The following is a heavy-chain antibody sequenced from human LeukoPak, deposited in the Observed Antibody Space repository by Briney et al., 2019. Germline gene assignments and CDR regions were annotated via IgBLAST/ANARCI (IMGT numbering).Heavy chain of an antibody. Sequence: GASVTVSCKASGYTFTGYYMHWVRQAPGQGLEWMGWINPNSGGTNYAQKFQGRVTMTRDTSISTAYMELSRLRSDDTAVYYCARDPVENIVLMVYAMGINWFDPWGQGTLVTVSS. CDR2: INPNSGGT. CDR3: ARDPVENIVLMVYAMGINWFDP. CDR1: GYTFTGYY. V-gene: IGHV1-2*02. D-gene: IGHD2-8*01. J-gene: IGHJ5*02.